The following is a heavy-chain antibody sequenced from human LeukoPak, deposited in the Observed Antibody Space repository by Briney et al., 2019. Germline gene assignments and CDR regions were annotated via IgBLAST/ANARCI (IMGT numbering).Heavy chain of an antibody. Sequence: GGSLRLSCAASGFTFSSYSMNWVRQAPGKGLEWVSGISWNSGSIGCADSVKGRFTISRDNARNSLYLQMNILRAEDTALYYCAKDKGYIGEDAFDIWGQGTMVTVSS. CDR3: AKDKGYIGEDAFDI. V-gene: IGHV3-9*01. D-gene: IGHD6-13*01. CDR2: ISWNSGSI. CDR1: GFTFSSYS. J-gene: IGHJ3*02.